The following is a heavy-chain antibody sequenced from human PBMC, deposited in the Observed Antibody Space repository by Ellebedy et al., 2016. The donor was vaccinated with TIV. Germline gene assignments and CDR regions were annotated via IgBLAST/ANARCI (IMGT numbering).Heavy chain of an antibody. V-gene: IGHV4-61*01. D-gene: IGHD5-18*01. CDR3: AREGYSYGGWFDP. J-gene: IGHJ5*02. Sequence: SETLSLXXTVSGGSISSGSYYWSWIRQPPGKGLEWIGYIYYSGSTNYNPSLKSRVTISVDTSKNQFSLKLSSVTAADTAVYYCAREGYSYGGWFDPWGQGTLVTVSS. CDR1: GGSISSGSYY. CDR2: IYYSGST.